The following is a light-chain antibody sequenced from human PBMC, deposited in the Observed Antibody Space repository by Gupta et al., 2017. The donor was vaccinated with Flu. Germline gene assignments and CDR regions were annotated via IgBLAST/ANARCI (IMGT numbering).Light chain of an antibody. CDR1: SSDVGGYNY. CDR2: EVS. Sequence: QSALTQPASVSGSPGQSITISCPGTSSDVGGYNYVSWYQQHPGKAPKLMIYEVSNRPSGVSNRFSGSKSGNTASLTISGLQAEDEADYCCSSYTSSSTRVFGTGTKVTVL. V-gene: IGLV2-14*01. J-gene: IGLJ1*01. CDR3: SSYTSSSTRV.